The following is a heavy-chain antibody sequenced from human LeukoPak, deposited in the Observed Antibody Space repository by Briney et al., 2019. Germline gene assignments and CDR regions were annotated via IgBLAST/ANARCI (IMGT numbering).Heavy chain of an antibody. J-gene: IGHJ4*02. CDR1: GGSISSSSSS. V-gene: IGHV4-39*01. D-gene: IGHD3-9*01. Sequence: SETLSLTCTVSGGSISSSSSSWGWIRQPPGKGLQWIGSIYYSGNIYYNPSLKSRVTISIDTSKNQFSLNLSSVTAADTAVYYCARHNILTGYVVDYWGQGTLVTVSS. CDR3: ARHNILTGYVVDY. CDR2: IYYSGNI.